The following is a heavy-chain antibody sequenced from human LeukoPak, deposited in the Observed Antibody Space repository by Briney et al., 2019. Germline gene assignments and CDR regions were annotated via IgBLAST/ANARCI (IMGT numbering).Heavy chain of an antibody. Sequence: ASVKVSCKASGYTFTNYFMHWVRQAPGQGLEWMGVINPNSGGTNYAQKFQGRVSMTRDTSISTAYMELSRLRSDDTAVYYCARAGVWDYDDSSGYHNAAFDIWGQGTMVTVSS. CDR1: GYTFTNYF. V-gene: IGHV1-2*02. D-gene: IGHD3-22*01. CDR2: INPNSGGT. CDR3: ARAGVWDYDDSSGYHNAAFDI. J-gene: IGHJ3*02.